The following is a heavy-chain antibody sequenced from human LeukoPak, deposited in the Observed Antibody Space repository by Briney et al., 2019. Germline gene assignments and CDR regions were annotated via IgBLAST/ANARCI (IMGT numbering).Heavy chain of an antibody. D-gene: IGHD3-10*01. V-gene: IGHV4-38-2*02. CDR3: ARKGLLWFGEYPSWFDP. CDR2: IYHSGST. CDR1: GYSISSGYY. J-gene: IGHJ5*02. Sequence: PSETLSLTCTVSGYSISSGYYWGWIRQPPGKGLEWIGSIYHSGSTYYNPSLKSRVTISVDTSKNRFSLKLSSVTAADTAVYYCARKGLLWFGEYPSWFDPWGQGTLVTVSS.